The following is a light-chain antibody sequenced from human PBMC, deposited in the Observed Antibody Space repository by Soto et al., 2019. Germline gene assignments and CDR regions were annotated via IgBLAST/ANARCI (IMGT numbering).Light chain of an antibody. V-gene: IGKV3-20*01. Sequence: ETMLTQSPGTLSLSPGERATLSCRASQSLSGGYLAWFQQKPGQTPRLLIYSASNRATDIPDRFSGSGSGTDFTLTISRLEPEDFVVYYCQQNGSLPITFGQGTRLEIK. CDR2: SAS. CDR3: QQNGSLPIT. J-gene: IGKJ5*01. CDR1: QSLSGGY.